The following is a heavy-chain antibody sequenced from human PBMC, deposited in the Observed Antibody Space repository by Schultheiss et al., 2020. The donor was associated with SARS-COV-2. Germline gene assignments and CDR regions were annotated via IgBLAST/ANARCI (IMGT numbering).Heavy chain of an antibody. D-gene: IGHD3-3*01. CDR2: INHSGST. V-gene: IGHV4-34*01. Sequence: SETLSLTCAVYGGSFSGYYWSWIRQPPGKGLEWIGEINHSGSTNYNPSLKSRVTISVDTSKNQFSLKLSSVTAADTAVYYCARGFLEWLSPENYYYYGMDVWGQGTTGTVSS. J-gene: IGHJ6*02. CDR1: GGSFSGYY. CDR3: ARGFLEWLSPENYYYYGMDV.